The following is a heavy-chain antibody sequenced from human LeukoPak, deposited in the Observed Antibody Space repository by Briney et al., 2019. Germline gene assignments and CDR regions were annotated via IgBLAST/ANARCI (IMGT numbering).Heavy chain of an antibody. CDR3: ARDSYDFWSGYPAL. Sequence: PSATLSLTCTVSGGSISSGSYYWSWIRQPAGKGLEWIGRIYTSGSTNYNPSLKSRVTISVDTSKNQFSLKLSSVTAADTAVYYCARDSYDFWSGYPALWGQGTLVTVSS. V-gene: IGHV4-61*02. D-gene: IGHD3-3*01. CDR2: IYTSGST. CDR1: GGSISSGSYY. J-gene: IGHJ4*02.